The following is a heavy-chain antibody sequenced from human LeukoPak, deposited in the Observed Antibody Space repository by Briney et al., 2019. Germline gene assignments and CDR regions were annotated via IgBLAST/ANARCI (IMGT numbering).Heavy chain of an antibody. CDR2: INHSGST. CDR3: ARGYCGGDCYTRRDWYFDL. CDR1: GRSFSGYY. Sequence: KPSETLSLTCAVYGRSFSGYYWSWIRQPPGKGLEWIGEINHSGSTNYNPSLKSRVTISVDTSKNQFSLKLSSVTAADTAVYYCARGYCGGDCYTRRDWYFDLWGRGTLVTVSS. V-gene: IGHV4-34*01. D-gene: IGHD2-21*02. J-gene: IGHJ2*01.